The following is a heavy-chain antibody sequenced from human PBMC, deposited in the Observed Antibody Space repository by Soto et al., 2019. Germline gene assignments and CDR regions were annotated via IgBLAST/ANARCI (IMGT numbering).Heavy chain of an antibody. CDR2: INPNSGGT. D-gene: IGHD3-10*01. V-gene: IGHV1-2*04. CDR1: GYTFTGYY. CDR3: ARVVDYGSGSYYNVPYFDY. Sequence: GASVKVSCKASGYTFTGYYMHWVRQAPGQGKGWMGWINPNSGGTNYAQKFQGWVTMTRDTSISTAYMELSRLRSDDTAVYYCARVVDYGSGSYYNVPYFDYWGQGTLVTVSS. J-gene: IGHJ4*02.